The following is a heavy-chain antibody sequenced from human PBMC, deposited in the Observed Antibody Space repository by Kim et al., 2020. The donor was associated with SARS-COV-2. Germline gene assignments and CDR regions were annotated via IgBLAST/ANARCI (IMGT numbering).Heavy chain of an antibody. CDR1: GFTFSSYG. D-gene: IGHD6-19*01. J-gene: IGHJ4*02. Sequence: GGSLRLSCAASGFTFSSYGMHWVRQAPGKGLEWVAVISYDGSNKYYADSVKGRFTISRDNSKNTLYLQMNSLRAEDTAVYYCALEPAPAEYSSGWHRFDYWGQGTLVTVSS. CDR3: ALEPAPAEYSSGWHRFDY. CDR2: ISYDGSNK. V-gene: IGHV3-33*05.